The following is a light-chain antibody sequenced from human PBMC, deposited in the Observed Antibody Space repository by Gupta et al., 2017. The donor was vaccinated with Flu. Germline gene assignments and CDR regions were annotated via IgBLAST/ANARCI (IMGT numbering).Light chain of an antibody. CDR3: LQALSHPYT. Sequence: SLGGRPTFNCKTCRTGVLRGNNKNYLDWFQQKPGQPPKLLIYWRSTREAGVPDRFSGSGSGTXFTLTIXSLQAEDVAVYYCLQALSHPYTFGXGTKLEIK. CDR1: RTGVLRGNNKNY. CDR2: WRS. J-gene: IGKJ2*01. V-gene: IGKV4-1*01.